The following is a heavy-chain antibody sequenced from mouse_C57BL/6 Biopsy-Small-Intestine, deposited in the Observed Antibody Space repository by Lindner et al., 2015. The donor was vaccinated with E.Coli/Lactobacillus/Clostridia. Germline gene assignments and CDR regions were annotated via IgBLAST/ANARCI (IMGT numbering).Heavy chain of an antibody. V-gene: IGHV1-54*01. J-gene: IGHJ2*01. CDR2: INPGSGGT. CDR1: GYAFTNYL. Sequence: LPESGAELVRPGTSVKVSCKASGYAFTNYLIEWVKQRPGQGLEWIGVINPGSGGTNYNEKFKGKATLTADKSSSTAYMQLSSLTSEDSAVYFCTREITTSYFDYWGQGTTLTVSS. D-gene: IGHD2-4*01. CDR3: TREITTSYFDY.